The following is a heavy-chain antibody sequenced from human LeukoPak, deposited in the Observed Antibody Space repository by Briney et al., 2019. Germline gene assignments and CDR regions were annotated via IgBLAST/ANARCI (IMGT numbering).Heavy chain of an antibody. Sequence: ASVKVPCKASGYTFTSYGISWVRQAPGQGLEWMGWISAYNGNTSYAQKLQGRVTMTTDTSTSTAYMELRSLRSDDTAVYYCARQVRAAMVPSALALGYWGQGTLVTVSS. CDR3: ARQVRAAMVPSALALGY. V-gene: IGHV1-18*01. CDR1: GYTFTSYG. J-gene: IGHJ4*02. CDR2: ISAYNGNT. D-gene: IGHD5-18*01.